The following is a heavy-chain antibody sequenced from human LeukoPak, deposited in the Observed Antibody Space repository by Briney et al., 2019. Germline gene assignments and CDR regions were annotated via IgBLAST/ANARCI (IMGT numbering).Heavy chain of an antibody. CDR3: AREPTVDYFDY. D-gene: IGHD4-23*01. Sequence: GGSLRLSCAASGFTFSSYSMNWVRQAPGKGLEWVSYISSSGSTIYYADSVKGRFTISRDNAKNSLYLQMNSLRAEDTAVYYCAREPTVDYFDYWGQGTLVTVSS. V-gene: IGHV3-48*04. CDR2: ISSSGSTI. J-gene: IGHJ4*02. CDR1: GFTFSSYS.